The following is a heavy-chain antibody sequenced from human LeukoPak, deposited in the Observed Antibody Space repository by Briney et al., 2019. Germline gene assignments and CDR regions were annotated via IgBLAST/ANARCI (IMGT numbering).Heavy chain of an antibody. CDR2: INPNSGGS. CDR1: GYTFTGYY. V-gene: IGHV1-2*02. Sequence: PLASVKVSCKASGYTFTGYYFHWVRQAPGQGLEWMGWINPNSGGSNYAQKFRGRVTMTRDTSISTAYMELSRLRSDDTAVYYCARGVTLYYYYMDVWGKGTTVTVSS. J-gene: IGHJ6*03. D-gene: IGHD5/OR15-5a*01. CDR3: ARGVTLYYYYMDV.